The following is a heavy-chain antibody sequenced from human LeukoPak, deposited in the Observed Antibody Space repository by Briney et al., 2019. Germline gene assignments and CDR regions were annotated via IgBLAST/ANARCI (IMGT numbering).Heavy chain of an antibody. Sequence: PGGSLRLSCAASGFTFSSYSMNWVRQAPGKGLEWVSYISSSSSTIYYADSVKGRFTISRDNAKNSLYLQMNSLRDEDTAVYYCARDIAGRSGWDYWYFDLWGRGTLVTVSS. J-gene: IGHJ2*01. CDR1: GFTFSSYS. CDR2: ISSSSSTI. V-gene: IGHV3-48*02. D-gene: IGHD6-19*01. CDR3: ARDIAGRSGWDYWYFDL.